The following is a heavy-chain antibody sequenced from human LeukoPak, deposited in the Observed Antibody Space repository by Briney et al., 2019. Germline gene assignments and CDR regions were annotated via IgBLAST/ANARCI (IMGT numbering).Heavy chain of an antibody. CDR2: IYSGGST. CDR1: GFTVSSND. V-gene: IGHV3-53*01. CDR3: ARVVDHDYGDYYLDY. D-gene: IGHD4-17*01. J-gene: IGHJ4*02. Sequence: PGGSLRLSYAASGFTVSSNDMSWVRQAPGKGLECISVIYSGGSTDYADSVKGRLTISRDNSKNTLYLQMNSLRAEDTAVYYCARVVDHDYGDYYLDYWGQGTLVTVSS.